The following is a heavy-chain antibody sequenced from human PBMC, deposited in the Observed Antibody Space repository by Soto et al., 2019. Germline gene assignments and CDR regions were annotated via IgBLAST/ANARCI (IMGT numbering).Heavy chain of an antibody. CDR3: GHRVDTTGPYGMDV. Sequence: QITLEESGPTLVKPTQTLTLTCTFSGFSLRTSGVGVGWIRQPPGKALEWLALIYWDDDKRYSPSLKTRLTITKDASRNPVFITMTNMDPVDTATYYWGHRVDTTGPYGMDVWGQGTTVTVTS. V-gene: IGHV2-5*02. CDR2: IYWDDDK. J-gene: IGHJ6*02. D-gene: IGHD1-1*01. CDR1: GFSLRTSGVG.